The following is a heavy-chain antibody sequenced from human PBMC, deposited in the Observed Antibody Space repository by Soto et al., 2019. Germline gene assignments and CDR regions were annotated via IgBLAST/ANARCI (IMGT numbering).Heavy chain of an antibody. CDR3: TKGAWLDY. Sequence: EVQLLESGGGLVQPGGSLRLSCAASGFTFSTFDMSWVRQAPGKGLEWVSAILGSTGNTYYADSVNGRFTISKDNSENTLFLHMNSLRPEDTALYYCTKGAWLDYWGQGMLVTVSS. D-gene: IGHD3-9*01. V-gene: IGHV3-23*01. CDR2: ILGSTGNT. CDR1: GFTFSTFD. J-gene: IGHJ4*02.